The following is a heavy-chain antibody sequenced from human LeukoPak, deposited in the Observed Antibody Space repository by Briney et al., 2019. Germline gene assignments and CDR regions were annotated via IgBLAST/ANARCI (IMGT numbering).Heavy chain of an antibody. D-gene: IGHD1-26*01. CDR3: ATDLKWELRYFDY. V-gene: IGHV1-8*01. Sequence: ASVKVSCKASGFTFTSYDINWVRQSTGQGLEWMGWMNPISGHTGYAQKFQGRVTMTEDTSTDTAYMELSSLRSEDTAVYYCATDLKWELRYFDYWGQGTLVTVSS. CDR1: GFTFTSYD. CDR2: MNPISGHT. J-gene: IGHJ4*02.